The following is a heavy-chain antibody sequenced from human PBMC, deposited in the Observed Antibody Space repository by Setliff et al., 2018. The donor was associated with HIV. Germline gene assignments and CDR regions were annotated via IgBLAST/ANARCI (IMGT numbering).Heavy chain of an antibody. J-gene: IGHJ5*02. CDR1: GYTFTSYG. CDR2: ISAYNGNT. D-gene: IGHD2-8*02. CDR3: ARYAASGTGWFDP. Sequence: GASVKVSCKASGYTFTSYGISWVRQAPGQGLEWMGWISAYNGNTNYAQSFQGRVTMTTDTSTNTAYLELTSLRSDDTAVYYCARYAASGTGWFDPWGQGTQVTVSS. V-gene: IGHV1-18*01.